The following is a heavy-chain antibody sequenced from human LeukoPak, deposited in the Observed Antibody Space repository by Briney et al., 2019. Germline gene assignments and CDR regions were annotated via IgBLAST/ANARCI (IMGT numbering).Heavy chain of an antibody. CDR2: ISAGNGNT. CDR1: GYTFTSYA. J-gene: IGHJ4*02. D-gene: IGHD1-26*01. V-gene: IGHV1-3*01. Sequence: ASVKVSCKASGYTFTSYAIHWVRQAPGQRHEWMGWISAGNGNTKYSQNFQGRVTFISNTSATTAFMELSSLRSEDAAVYYRARDSGSGNNDYWGQGTLVTVSS. CDR3: ARDSGSGNNDY.